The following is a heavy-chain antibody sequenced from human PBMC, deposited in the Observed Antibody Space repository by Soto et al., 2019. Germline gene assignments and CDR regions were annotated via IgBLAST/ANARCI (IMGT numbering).Heavy chain of an antibody. V-gene: IGHV3-23*01. Sequence: EVQLLESGGGLGQPGGSLRLSCAASGFTFSSYAMNWVRQAPGKGLEWVSAISGSGGSTYYADSVKGRFTISRDNSKNTLYLQMNSLRAEDTAVYYCAKNKGVSSSLIWFDPWGQGTLVTVSS. CDR2: ISGSGGST. CDR3: AKNKGVSSSLIWFDP. CDR1: GFTFSSYA. D-gene: IGHD6-6*01. J-gene: IGHJ5*02.